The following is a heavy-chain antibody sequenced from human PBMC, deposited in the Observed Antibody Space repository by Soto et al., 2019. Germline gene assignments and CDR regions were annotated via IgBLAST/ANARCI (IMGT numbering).Heavy chain of an antibody. J-gene: IGHJ6*03. Sequence: GASVKVSCKASGYTFTSYGISWVRQTPGQGLEWMGWISAYNGNTNYAQKLQGRVTMTTDTSTSTAYKELRSLRSDDTAVYYCARYTVSRNYYYYYYYMDVWGKGTTVTVSS. D-gene: IGHD2-2*02. V-gene: IGHV1-18*01. CDR2: ISAYNGNT. CDR1: GYTFTSYG. CDR3: ARYTVSRNYYYYYYYMDV.